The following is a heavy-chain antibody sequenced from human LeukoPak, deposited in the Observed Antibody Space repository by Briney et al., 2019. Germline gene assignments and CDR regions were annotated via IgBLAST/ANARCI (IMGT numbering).Heavy chain of an antibody. CDR1: GFTFSSYD. J-gene: IGHJ6*03. D-gene: IGHD1-14*01. CDR2: IATAGDT. Sequence: GGSLRLSCAASGFTFSSYDMHWVRQGTGKGLEWVSTIATAGDTYYPTSVKGRFTISRDNAKNSLSLQMNSLRAEDTAVYYCARSPAGANYYLDVWGKGTTVTISS. V-gene: IGHV3-13*01. CDR3: ARSPAGANYYLDV.